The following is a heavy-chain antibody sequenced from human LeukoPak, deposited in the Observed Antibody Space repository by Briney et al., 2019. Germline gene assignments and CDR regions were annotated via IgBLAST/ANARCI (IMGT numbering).Heavy chain of an antibody. CDR2: INPVGLT. V-gene: IGHV4-34*01. CDR1: GGSVSSYS. J-gene: IGHJ5*02. CDR3: ARAYSSSWYFNWFDP. D-gene: IGHD6-13*01. Sequence: SETLSLTCGVSGGSVSSYSWSWIRQPPGKGLEWIGEINPVGLTNYNPSLKSRVTISADTSKSQFSLHVTSVTAADTAMYYCARAYSSSWYFNWFDPWGQGTLVTVSP.